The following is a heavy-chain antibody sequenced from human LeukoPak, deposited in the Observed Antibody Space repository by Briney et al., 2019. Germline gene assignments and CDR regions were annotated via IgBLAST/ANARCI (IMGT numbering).Heavy chain of an antibody. Sequence: GASVKVSCKASGYTFTSYDINWVRQATGQGLEWMGWINPNSGGTNYAQKFQGRVTMTRDTSISTAYMELSRLRSDDTAVYYCARGSSSWSLGDFDYWGQGTLVTVSS. J-gene: IGHJ4*02. CDR2: INPNSGGT. CDR1: GYTFTSYD. D-gene: IGHD6-13*01. CDR3: ARGSSSWSLGDFDY. V-gene: IGHV1-2*02.